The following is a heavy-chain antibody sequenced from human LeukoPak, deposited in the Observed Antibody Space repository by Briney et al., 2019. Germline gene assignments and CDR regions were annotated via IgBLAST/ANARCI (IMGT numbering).Heavy chain of an antibody. CDR1: GFSFSDYS. J-gene: IGHJ4*02. Sequence: GGSLRLSCAASGFSFSDYSMIWVRQAPGKGLEWVANIKTDGSLTYYVDSVKGRFTISRDNAKNSLYLQMNSLRAEDTAVYYCARDLNWETYWGQGTLVSVSS. CDR3: ARDLNWETY. CDR2: IKTDGSLT. D-gene: IGHD7-27*01. V-gene: IGHV3-7*01.